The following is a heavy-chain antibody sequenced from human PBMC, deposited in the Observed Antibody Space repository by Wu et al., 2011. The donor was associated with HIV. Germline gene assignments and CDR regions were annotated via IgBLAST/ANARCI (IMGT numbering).Heavy chain of an antibody. CDR1: GYTFTGHY. D-gene: IGHD6-19*01. V-gene: IGHV1-2*02. CDR2: INPKTGGT. Sequence: QVQLVQSGAEVKKPGASVKVSCKPSGYTFTGHYMHWVRQAPGQELEWMGWINPKTGGTTFAPRFLGRVTLTRDTSISAAYIEINRVTIDDTATYFCARDGRASGWWSVPFDSWGQGALVTVSS. CDR3: ARDGRASGWWSVPFDS. J-gene: IGHJ4*02.